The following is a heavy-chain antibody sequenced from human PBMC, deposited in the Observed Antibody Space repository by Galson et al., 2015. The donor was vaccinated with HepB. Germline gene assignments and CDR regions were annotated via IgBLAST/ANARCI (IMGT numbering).Heavy chain of an antibody. CDR2: ISYDGRNK. CDR3: AKDKGSLLWFGAQYGMDV. CDR1: GFTFRTYG. V-gene: IGHV3-30*18. Sequence: SLRLSCAASGFTFRTYGMHWVRQAPGKGLEWVAVISYDGRNKFYADSVKGRFTISRDNSKNTLYLQMNSLRAEDTAVYYCAKDKGSLLWFGAQYGMDVWGQGTTVTVSS. D-gene: IGHD3-10*01. J-gene: IGHJ6*02.